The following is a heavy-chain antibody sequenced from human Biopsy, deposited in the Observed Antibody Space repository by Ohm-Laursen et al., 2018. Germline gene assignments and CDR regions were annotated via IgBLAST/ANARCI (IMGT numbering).Heavy chain of an antibody. Sequence: SSVKVSCKASGGTFSSYAISWVRQAPGQGLEWMGEINSMFGTTNYAQTFQGRVTITADESTSTAYMEVSSLRSEDTAVYYYAKRGVERGRPLAYWGQGTLVTVSS. CDR3: AKRGVERGRPLAY. D-gene: IGHD1-1*01. CDR1: GGTFSSYA. CDR2: INSMFGTT. J-gene: IGHJ4*02. V-gene: IGHV1-69*01.